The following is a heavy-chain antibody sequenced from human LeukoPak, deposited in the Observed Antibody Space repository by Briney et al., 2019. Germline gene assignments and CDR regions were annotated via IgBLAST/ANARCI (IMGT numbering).Heavy chain of an antibody. CDR3: ATADWARCSSTSCYHYYYMDV. CDR2: FDPEDGET. CDR1: GYTLTELS. V-gene: IGHV1-24*01. J-gene: IGHJ6*03. Sequence: ASVKVSCKVSGYTLTELSMHWVRQAPGKGLEWMGGFDPEDGETIYAQKFQGRVTMTEDTSTDTAYMELSSLRSEDTAVYYCATADWARCSSTSCYHYYYMDVWGKGTTVTVSS. D-gene: IGHD2-2*01.